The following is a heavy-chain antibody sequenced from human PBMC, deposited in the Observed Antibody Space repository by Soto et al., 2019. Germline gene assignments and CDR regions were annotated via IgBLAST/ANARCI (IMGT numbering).Heavy chain of an antibody. CDR2: IDTSSSIV. V-gene: IGHV3-48*02. CDR3: ARGPYSSRWYLYYFDY. D-gene: IGHD6-13*01. CDR1: GFTFSSYT. J-gene: IGHJ4*02. Sequence: EVQLVESGGGLVQSGGSLRLSCAASGFTFSSYTMNWVRQAPGKGLEWVSYIDTSSSIVYYADSVKGRFTISRDNAKNALYLQMSRLRDEDTAVYYCARGPYSSRWYLYYFDYWGQGTLVTVSS.